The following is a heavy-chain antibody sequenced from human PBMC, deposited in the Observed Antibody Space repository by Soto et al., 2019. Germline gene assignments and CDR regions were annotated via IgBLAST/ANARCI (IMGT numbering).Heavy chain of an antibody. D-gene: IGHD4-17*01. CDR3: ARNAKTVTLDY. CDR1: GGSISSSSYY. J-gene: IGHJ4*02. V-gene: IGHV4-39*01. CDR2: IYYSGST. Sequence: PSETLSLTCTVSGGSISSSSYYWGWIRQPPGKGLEWIGSIYYSGSTYYNPPLKSRVTISVDTSKNQFSLKLSSVTAADTAVYYCARNAKTVTLDYWGQGTLVTVSS.